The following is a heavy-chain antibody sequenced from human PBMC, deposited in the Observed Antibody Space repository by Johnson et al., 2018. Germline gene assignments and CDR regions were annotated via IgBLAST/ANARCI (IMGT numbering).Heavy chain of an antibody. CDR2: IWYDGSNK. CDR1: GFTFRSNG. D-gene: IGHD3-10*01. Sequence: QVQLVESGGGVVQPGSSLRLSCAASGFTFRSNGMHWVRQAPGKGLEWVAFIWYDGSNKYYADSVKGRFTISRDNSKNTLYLQMNSLRAEETAVYYCARGSYSKGYGMDVWGQGTTVTVSS. CDR3: ARGSYSKGYGMDV. J-gene: IGHJ6*02. V-gene: IGHV3-33*01.